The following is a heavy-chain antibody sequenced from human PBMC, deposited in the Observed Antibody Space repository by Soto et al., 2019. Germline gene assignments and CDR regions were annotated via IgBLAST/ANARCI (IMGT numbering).Heavy chain of an antibody. CDR3: ARQRLLRLKPDFDI. CDR2: MYYSVSS. CDR1: GGSTSDKSSF. J-gene: IGHJ4*02. V-gene: IGHV4-39*01. Sequence: SETLSLTCSVSGGSTSDKSSFCGWVRQSPGKGLEWIGSMYYSVSSYYNPSLKSRVAISVDTSKNQFSLKLRSVTAADTAVYFCARQRLLRLKPDFDIWGQGTMVTVSS. D-gene: IGHD2-21*02.